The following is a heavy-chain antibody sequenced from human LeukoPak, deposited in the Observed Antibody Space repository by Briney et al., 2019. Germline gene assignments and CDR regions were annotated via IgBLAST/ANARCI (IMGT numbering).Heavy chain of an antibody. CDR3: AKDTRTYYDILTGKYYYYYYMDV. V-gene: IGHV3-43*02. Sequence: GGSLRLSCAASGFTFTSYAMHWVRQAPGKGLEWVSLISGDGGSTYYADSVKGRFTISRDNSKNSLYLQMNSLRTEDTALYYCAKDTRTYYDILTGKYYYYYYMDVWGKGTTVTVSS. D-gene: IGHD3-9*01. CDR2: ISGDGGST. J-gene: IGHJ6*03. CDR1: GFTFTSYA.